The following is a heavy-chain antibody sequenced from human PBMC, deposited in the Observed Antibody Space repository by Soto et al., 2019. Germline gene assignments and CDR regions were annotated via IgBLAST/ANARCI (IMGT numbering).Heavy chain of an antibody. J-gene: IGHJ1*01. V-gene: IGHV3-15*07. CDR2: IQSQHDCGSG. CDR1: GFAFSNAW. D-gene: IGHD3-16*01. Sequence: EVQLVESGGGLVKPGGSLRLACAASGFAFSNAWINWVRQPPGMGLEWVGRIQSQHDCGSGDYAAPVKGRFVLSRDDSKNIVYLQMNSLKIEDTAVYYCTTDSRTIMPEVRFDGWGHGTLVTVSS. CDR3: TTDSRTIMPEVRFDG.